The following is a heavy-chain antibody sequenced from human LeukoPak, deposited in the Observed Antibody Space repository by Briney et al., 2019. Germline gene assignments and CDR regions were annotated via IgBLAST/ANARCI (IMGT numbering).Heavy chain of an antibody. Sequence: GGSLRLSCAASGFTVSSNYMNWVRQAPGKGLEWVSVIYSGGSTYYADSVKGRFTISRDNSKNTLYLQMNSLRVEDTAVYYCAKVYDLNAFDIWGQGTMVTVSS. CDR3: AKVYDLNAFDI. CDR1: GFTVSSNY. V-gene: IGHV3-66*01. D-gene: IGHD3-3*01. J-gene: IGHJ3*02. CDR2: IYSGGST.